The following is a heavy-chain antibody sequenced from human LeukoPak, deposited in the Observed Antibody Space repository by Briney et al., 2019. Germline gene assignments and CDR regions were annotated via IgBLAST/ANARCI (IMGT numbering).Heavy chain of an antibody. J-gene: IGHJ4*02. Sequence: QVQLVACGGGLVKPGGSLRLSCAASGSTFSDYYMTWIRQAPGKGLEWVSSLSGSGADTYYADSVKGRFTISRDNAKNTAYLQMNSLRAEDTAVYYCAKDPYGTRYFDYWGQGTLVTAS. CDR2: LSGSGADT. CDR3: AKDPYGTRYFDY. D-gene: IGHD2-2*01. V-gene: IGHV3-11*05. CDR1: GSTFSDYY.